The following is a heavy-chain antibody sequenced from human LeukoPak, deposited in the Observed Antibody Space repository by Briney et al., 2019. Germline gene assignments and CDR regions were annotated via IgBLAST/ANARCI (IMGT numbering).Heavy chain of an antibody. CDR2: INPNSGGT. Sequence: ASVKVSCKASGYTFTGYYMHWVRQAPGQGLEWMGWINPNSGGTNYAQKFQGRVTMTRDTSISTAYMELSRLRSDDTAVYYCASNSDPYYYYYMDVWGKGTTVTVSS. J-gene: IGHJ6*03. V-gene: IGHV1-2*02. D-gene: IGHD2-21*01. CDR3: ASNSDPYYYYYMDV. CDR1: GYTFTGYY.